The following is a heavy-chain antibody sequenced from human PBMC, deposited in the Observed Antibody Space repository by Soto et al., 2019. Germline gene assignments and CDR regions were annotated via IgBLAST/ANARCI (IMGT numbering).Heavy chain of an antibody. CDR2: INHSGST. V-gene: IGHV4-34*01. Sequence: SETLSLTCAVYGGSFSGYYWSWIRQPPGKGLEWIGEINHSGSTNYNPSLKSRVTISVDTSKNQFSLNLSSVTAADTAVYYCARNTDYYDTSVPGRPFEIWGQGTMVTVSS. D-gene: IGHD3-22*01. J-gene: IGHJ3*02. CDR1: GGSFSGYY. CDR3: ARNTDYYDTSVPGRPFEI.